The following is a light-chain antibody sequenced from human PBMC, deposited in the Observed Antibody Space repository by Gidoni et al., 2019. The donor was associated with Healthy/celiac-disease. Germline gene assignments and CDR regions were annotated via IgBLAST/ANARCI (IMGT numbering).Light chain of an antibody. J-gene: IGLJ3*02. CDR2: GNS. CDR1: SPNTGAGYD. CDR3: QSYDSSLSGRV. V-gene: IGLV1-40*01. Sequence: QSALTQPPPVSGAPGQRVTISCSGSSPNTGAGYDVHWYQQLPGTAPNLLIYGNSNRPSGVPDRFSGSKSGTSASLAITGLQAEDEADYCCQSYDSSLSGRVFGGGTKLTVL.